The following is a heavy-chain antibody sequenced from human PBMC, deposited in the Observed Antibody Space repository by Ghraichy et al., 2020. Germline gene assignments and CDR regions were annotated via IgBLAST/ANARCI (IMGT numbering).Heavy chain of an antibody. CDR1: GDSISSTNYY. V-gene: IGHV4-39*01. J-gene: IGHJ6*03. CDR2: IYYSGNT. Sequence: SETLSLTCTVSGDSISSTNYYWGWIRQPPGKGLEWFGTIYYSGNTYYNPSLKSRVTISADTSKNQFSLRLSSVTAADTAVYYCARHSPFFGSSWYGVDYYYMDVWGKGTTVTVSS. D-gene: IGHD6-13*01. CDR3: ARHSPFFGSSWYGVDYYYMDV.